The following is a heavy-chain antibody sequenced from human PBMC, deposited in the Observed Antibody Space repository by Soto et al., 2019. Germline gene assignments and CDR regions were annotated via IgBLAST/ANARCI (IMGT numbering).Heavy chain of an antibody. D-gene: IGHD6-13*01. J-gene: IGHJ5*02. Sequence: SETLSLTCAVYGGSFSGYYWSWIRQPPGKGLEWIGEINHSGSTNYNPSLKSRVTISVDTSKNQFSLKLSSVTAADTAVYYCARGSSSWYSVMIVVRWFDPWGQGTLVTVSS. CDR1: GGSFSGYY. V-gene: IGHV4-34*01. CDR3: ARGSSSWYSVMIVVRWFDP. CDR2: INHSGST.